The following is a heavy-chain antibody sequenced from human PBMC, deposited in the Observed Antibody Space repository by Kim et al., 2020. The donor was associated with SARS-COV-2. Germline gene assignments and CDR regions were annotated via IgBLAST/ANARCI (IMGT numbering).Heavy chain of an antibody. D-gene: IGHD3-22*01. V-gene: IGHV3-30*01. J-gene: IGHJ4*02. Sequence: GRFTIARDNSKNTLYLQMNSLRAEDTAVYYCARKGIHHYDSSGQYYFDYWGQGTLVTVSS. CDR3: ARKGIHHYDSSGQYYFDY.